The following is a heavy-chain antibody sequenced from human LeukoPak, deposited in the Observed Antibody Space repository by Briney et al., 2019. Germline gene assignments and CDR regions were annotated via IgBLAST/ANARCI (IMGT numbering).Heavy chain of an antibody. V-gene: IGHV1-2*04. CDR1: GYTFTGYY. Sequence: ASVKVSFTSSGYTFTGYYIHWVRQAPGQGLDWMGWINCNNGGTSYTQKFQGWVTITRDTSISTVYMELSRLKSDDTAVYYCAKVSSTSHDFDYWGQGTLVTVSS. D-gene: IGHD2-2*01. CDR2: INCNNGGT. J-gene: IGHJ4*02. CDR3: AKVSSTSHDFDY.